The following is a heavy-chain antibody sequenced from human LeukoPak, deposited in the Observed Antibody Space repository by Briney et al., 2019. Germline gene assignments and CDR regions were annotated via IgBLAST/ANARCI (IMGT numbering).Heavy chain of an antibody. Sequence: GSLRLSCAASGFSFSSYEMNWVRQAPGKGLEWVAYIGSTTNSIYYADSVKGRFTISRDNAKKSLHLQMNSLRAEDTAVYYCARDEYSGLYYYMDVWGKGTTVTVSS. D-gene: IGHD5-12*01. CDR3: ARDEYSGLYYYMDV. V-gene: IGHV3-48*03. CDR1: GFSFSSYE. CDR2: IGSTTNSI. J-gene: IGHJ6*03.